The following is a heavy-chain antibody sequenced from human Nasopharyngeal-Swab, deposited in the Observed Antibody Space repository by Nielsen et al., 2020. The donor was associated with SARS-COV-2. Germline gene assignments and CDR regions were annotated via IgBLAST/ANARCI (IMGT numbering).Heavy chain of an antibody. Sequence: ASVKVSCKPSGYSFTSNGISWVRQAPGQGLVWMGWISAHNLNTDYLQKFEDRVTMTIDTSTSTAYMELRSLRRDDTAVYFCARGHGDNWFAEYYQQWGQGTLVNVSS. J-gene: IGHJ1*01. D-gene: IGHD1-1*01. V-gene: IGHV1-18*04. CDR1: GYSFTSNG. CDR2: ISAHNLNT. CDR3: ARGHGDNWFAEYYQQ.